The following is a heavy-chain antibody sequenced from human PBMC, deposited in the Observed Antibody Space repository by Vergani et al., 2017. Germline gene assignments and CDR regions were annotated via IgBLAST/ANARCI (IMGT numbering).Heavy chain of an antibody. CDR1: GFTFNQYG. J-gene: IGHJ5*02. V-gene: IGHV3-33*01. CDR3: ARDTLPWELLGWFDP. CDR2: TWYDGNNK. Sequence: QVQLVESGGGVVQPGRSLRLSCAASGFTFNQYGMHWVRQAPGKGLEWVAVTWYDGNNKQYADSVKGRFTISRDSSKKTLYLQINSLRAEDTAVYYCARDTLPWELLGWFDPWGQGTLVTVSS. D-gene: IGHD3-10*01.